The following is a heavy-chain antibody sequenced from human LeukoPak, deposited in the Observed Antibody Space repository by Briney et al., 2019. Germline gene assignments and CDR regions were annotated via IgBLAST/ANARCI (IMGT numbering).Heavy chain of an antibody. J-gene: IGHJ6*02. Sequence: GESLKISRKGSGYSFTSYWISWVRQMPGKGLEWMGRIDPSDSYTNYSPSFQGHVTISADKSISTAYLQWSSLKASDTAMYYCASLYCSGGSCYMSPTDYGMDVWGQGTTVTVSS. V-gene: IGHV5-10-1*01. CDR1: GYSFTSYW. CDR3: ASLYCSGGSCYMSPTDYGMDV. CDR2: IDPSDSYT. D-gene: IGHD2-15*01.